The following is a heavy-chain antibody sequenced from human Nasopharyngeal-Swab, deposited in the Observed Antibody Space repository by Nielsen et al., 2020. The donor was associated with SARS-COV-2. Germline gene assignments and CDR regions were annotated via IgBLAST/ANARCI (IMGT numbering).Heavy chain of an antibody. V-gene: IGHV3-30*14. CDR1: GFTFTDYT. J-gene: IGHJ4*02. CDR2: MSYNVSNR. CDR3: ARGSRRAIVGATAY. D-gene: IGHD1-26*01. Sequence: GESLKISCAASGFTFTDYTMHWVRQPPGQGLEWVAIMSYNVSNRYYADSVKGRFTFSRDNSKNTLYLQMTSLRAEDTAVYYCARGSRRAIVGATAYWGQGTLVTVSS.